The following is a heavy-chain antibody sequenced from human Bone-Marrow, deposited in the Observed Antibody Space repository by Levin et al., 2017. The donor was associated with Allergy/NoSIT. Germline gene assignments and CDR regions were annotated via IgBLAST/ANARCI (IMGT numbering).Heavy chain of an antibody. J-gene: IGHJ6*02. Sequence: HSGGSLRLSCAASGFTLSQYWMTWVRQAPGKGLEWVAKIKADGSEKYYVDSLKGRFSISRDNTRKSVSLQISNLRAEDTAVYYCARDSFSTSSGLDYYYGLDVWGQGTTVTV. CDR2: IKADGSEK. CDR1: GFTLSQYW. D-gene: IGHD2-2*01. V-gene: IGHV3-7*01. CDR3: ARDSFSTSSGLDYYYGLDV.